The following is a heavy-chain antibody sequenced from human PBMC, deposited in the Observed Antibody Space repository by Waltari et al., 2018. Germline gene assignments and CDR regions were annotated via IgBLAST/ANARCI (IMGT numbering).Heavy chain of an antibody. CDR3: ARALYGVWFDP. CDR2: INHSGST. Sequence: QVQLQQWGAGLLKPSATLSLTCAVYGGSFSGYYWSWIRQPPGKGLEWIGEINHSGSTNYNPSLKSRVTISVDTSKNQFSLKLSSVTAADTAVYYCARALYGVWFDPWGQGTLVTVSS. D-gene: IGHD4-17*01. CDR1: GGSFSGYY. V-gene: IGHV4-34*01. J-gene: IGHJ5*02.